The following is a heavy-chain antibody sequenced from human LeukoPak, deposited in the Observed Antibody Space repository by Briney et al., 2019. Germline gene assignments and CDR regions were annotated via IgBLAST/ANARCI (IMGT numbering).Heavy chain of an antibody. Sequence: GASVKVSCKVSGYSLTGWSTHWVRQAPGKGLEWMGGVDPESGAAMYAQKLQGRVTMTEDTSTDTAYMELNSLTSDDTAVYYCATGPTMPVHDTPPGLLDFWGQGTLVTVSS. CDR3: ATGPTMPVHDTPPGLLDF. D-gene: IGHD2-2*01. CDR2: VDPESGAA. V-gene: IGHV1-24*01. CDR1: GYSLTGWS. J-gene: IGHJ4*02.